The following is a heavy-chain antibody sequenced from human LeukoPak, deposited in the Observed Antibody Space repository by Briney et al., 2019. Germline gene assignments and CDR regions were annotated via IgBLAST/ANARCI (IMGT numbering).Heavy chain of an antibody. CDR2: ISSSGSTI. V-gene: IGHV3-11*01. Sequence: GGSLRLSCAASGFTFSDYYMSWIRQAPGKGLEWVSYISSSGSTIYYADSVKGRFTISRDNSKNTLYLQMNSLRAEDTAVYYCAKDDVHIFDYWGQGTLVTVSS. CDR1: GFTFSDYY. CDR3: AKDDVHIFDY. D-gene: IGHD2-21*01. J-gene: IGHJ4*02.